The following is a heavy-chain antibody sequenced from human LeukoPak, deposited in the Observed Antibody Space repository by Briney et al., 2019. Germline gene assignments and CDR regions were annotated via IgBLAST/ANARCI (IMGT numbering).Heavy chain of an antibody. CDR2: ISSSSSYI. J-gene: IGHJ4*02. CDR3: ARDTKYQLPTLDY. CDR1: GFTFITYS. Sequence: GGSLRLSCAASGFTFITYSMNWVRQAPGKGLEWVSSISSSSSYIYYADSVKGRFTISRDNAKNSLYLQMNSLRAEDTAVYYCARDTKYQLPTLDYWGQGTLVTVSS. D-gene: IGHD2-2*01. V-gene: IGHV3-21*01.